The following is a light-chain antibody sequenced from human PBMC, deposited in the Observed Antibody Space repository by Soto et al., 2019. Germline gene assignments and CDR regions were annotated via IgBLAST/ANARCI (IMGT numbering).Light chain of an antibody. Sequence: DIQMTQSPSSLSASVGDRVTITCRASQGISNYLAWYQQKPGKVPKLLIYAASTLQSGVPSRFSGSGSGKDFTLTISSLQPEDVATYYCQKYNSAPRITFGGGTKVEIK. V-gene: IGKV1-27*01. CDR1: QGISNY. CDR2: AAS. J-gene: IGKJ4*01. CDR3: QKYNSAPRIT.